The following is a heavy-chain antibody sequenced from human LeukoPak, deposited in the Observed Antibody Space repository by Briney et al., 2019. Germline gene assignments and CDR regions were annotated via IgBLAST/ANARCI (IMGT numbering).Heavy chain of an antibody. CDR2: IYHSGST. J-gene: IGHJ4*02. Sequence: PSETLSLTCTVSGYSISSGYYWGWIRQPPGKGLEWIGSIYHSGSTYYNPSLKSRVTISVDTSKNQFSLKLSSVTAADTAVYYCARNPTGGYYYFDYWGQGILVTVSS. CDR3: ARNPTGGYYYFDY. CDR1: GYSISSGYY. D-gene: IGHD2-8*02. V-gene: IGHV4-38-2*02.